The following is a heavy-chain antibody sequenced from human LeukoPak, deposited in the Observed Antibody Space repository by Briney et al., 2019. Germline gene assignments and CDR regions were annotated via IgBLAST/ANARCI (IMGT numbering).Heavy chain of an antibody. J-gene: IGHJ4*02. CDR1: GGSFSGYY. CDR3: ARERRYSYGEDY. Sequence: SETLSLTCAVYGGSFSGYYWSWIRQPPGKGLEWIREINHSGSTNYNPSLKSRVTISVDTSKNQFSLKLSSVTAADTAVYYCARERRYSYGEDYWGQGTLVTVSS. D-gene: IGHD5-18*01. V-gene: IGHV4-34*01. CDR2: INHSGST.